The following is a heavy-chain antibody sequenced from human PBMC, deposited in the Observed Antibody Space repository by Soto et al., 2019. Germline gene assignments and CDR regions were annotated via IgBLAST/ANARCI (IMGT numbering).Heavy chain of an antibody. J-gene: IGHJ3*02. V-gene: IGHV3-33*01. Sequence: GGSLRLSCAASGFTFSSYGMHWVRQAPGKGLEWVAVIWYDGSNKYYADSVKGRFTISRDNSKNALYLQMNSLRAEDTAVYYCARAGDYDIDDAFDIWGQGTMVTV. CDR3: ARAGDYDIDDAFDI. CDR1: GFTFSSYG. D-gene: IGHD3-9*01. CDR2: IWYDGSNK.